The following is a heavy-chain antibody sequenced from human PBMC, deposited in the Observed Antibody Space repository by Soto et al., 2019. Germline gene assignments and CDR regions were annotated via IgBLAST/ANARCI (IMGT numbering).Heavy chain of an antibody. CDR3: ARSYCTDSVSCNWFDP. CDR2: INYSGRS. V-gene: IGHV4-59*01. J-gene: IGHJ5*02. CDR1: GDSSSTDY. Sequence: QVQLQESGPGLVKSSETLSLTCSGPGDSSSTDYWGWIRQPPGKGLEWIGYINYSGRSNHNPSLKSRISVSVDASKNQVSLKLTSVTAADTAVYYCARSYCTDSVSCNWFDPWGQGTLVVVSS. D-gene: IGHD2-8*02.